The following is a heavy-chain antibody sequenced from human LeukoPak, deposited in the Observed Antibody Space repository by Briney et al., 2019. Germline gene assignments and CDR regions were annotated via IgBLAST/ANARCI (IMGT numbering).Heavy chain of an antibody. CDR3: AGDDYGGTRY. J-gene: IGHJ4*02. CDR2: IKQDGSEK. V-gene: IGHV3-7*01. CDR1: GFTFTNYW. D-gene: IGHD4/OR15-4a*01. Sequence: PGGSLRLSCAASGFTFTNYWMSWVRQAPGKGLEWVANIKQDGSEKYYVDSVKGRFSISRDNAKNSLYLQMNSLRAEDTAVYYCAGDDYGGTRYRGQGTLVTVSS.